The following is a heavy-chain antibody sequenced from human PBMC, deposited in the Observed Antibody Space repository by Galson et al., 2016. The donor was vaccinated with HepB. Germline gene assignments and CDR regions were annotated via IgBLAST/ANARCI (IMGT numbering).Heavy chain of an antibody. J-gene: IGHJ4*02. CDR3: ARGSRNLSADNLDY. D-gene: IGHD1-14*01. CDR1: GYTFTSNA. Sequence: SVKVSCKASGYTFTSNAIHWMRQAPGHRLEWMGWINAGTGNTKYSQKFQGRVTITRDTSASTAYMELSSLRSEDTALSYCARGSRNLSADNLDYWGQGTLVTVSS. V-gene: IGHV1-3*01. CDR2: INAGTGNT.